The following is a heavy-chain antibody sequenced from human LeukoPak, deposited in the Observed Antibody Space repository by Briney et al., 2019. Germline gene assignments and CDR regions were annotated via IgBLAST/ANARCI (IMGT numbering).Heavy chain of an antibody. CDR2: IKQDGSEK. J-gene: IGHJ1*01. CDR1: GFTFSSSW. Sequence: GGSLRLSCAASGFTFSSSWMHWVRQAPGKGLEWVAIIKQDGSEKYYVDSVKGRFTISRDNAKNSLYLQMRSLRADDTGTYYCASATKGWGQGTLVTVSS. CDR3: ASATKG. D-gene: IGHD1-26*01. V-gene: IGHV3-7*02.